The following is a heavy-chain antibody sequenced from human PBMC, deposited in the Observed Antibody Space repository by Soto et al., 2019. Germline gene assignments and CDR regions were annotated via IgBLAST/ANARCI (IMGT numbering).Heavy chain of an antibody. J-gene: IGHJ3*02. Sequence: QVQLQESGPGLVKPSQTLSLTCTVSGGSISSGVYFWSWIRQHPVKGLEWIWDINYIGSTYSNPSLKSRVTISVDTSTNPFSLKLSSVTAADTAVYYCARDILLWFGELPPRAHDAFDIWGQGTMVTVSS. CDR3: ARDILLWFGELPPRAHDAFDI. CDR2: INYIGST. V-gene: IGHV4-31*03. D-gene: IGHD3-10*01. CDR1: GGSISSGVYF.